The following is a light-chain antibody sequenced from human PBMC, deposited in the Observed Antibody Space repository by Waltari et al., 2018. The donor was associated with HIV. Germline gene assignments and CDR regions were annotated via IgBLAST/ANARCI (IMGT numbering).Light chain of an antibody. CDR2: GES. CDR3: QQFYRPPYA. Sequence: EIVLTQTPGILSLSPGERATLSCRACQSVRSGYLAWYQHKPGQAPRLLIYGESSRATGIPDRFSGSGSGTDFTLSINRLEPEDFAVYFCQQFYRPPYAFGQGTKLEIK. J-gene: IGKJ2*01. CDR1: QSVRSGY. V-gene: IGKV3-20*01.